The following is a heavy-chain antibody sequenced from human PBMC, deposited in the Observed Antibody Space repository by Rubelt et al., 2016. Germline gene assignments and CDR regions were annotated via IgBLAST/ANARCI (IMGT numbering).Heavy chain of an antibody. V-gene: IGHV4-39*07. J-gene: IGHJ4*02. CDR3: ARGLLDFRY. Sequence: QMQLQESGPGLVKPSETLSLTCTVSGGSVSTDSHYWGWIRQPPGKGLEWIGSIYHSGSNYYNPSLRSRVTISVDTSKNQLSLKLSSVTDAYTAVYYCARGLLDFRYWGQETLVTVSS. D-gene: IGHD3-16*01. CDR1: GGSVSTDSHY. CDR2: IYHSGSN.